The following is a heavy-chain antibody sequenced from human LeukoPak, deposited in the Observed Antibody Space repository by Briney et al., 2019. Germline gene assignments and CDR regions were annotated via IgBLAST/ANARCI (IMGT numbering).Heavy chain of an antibody. CDR2: IRYDGSSK. D-gene: IGHD2-15*01. CDR1: GFTFSSYG. CDR3: AKERSPLGLLEYYMDV. J-gene: IGHJ6*03. Sequence: GGSLRLSCAASGFTFSSYGMHWVRQAPGKGLEWVAFIRYDGSSKFYADSVKGRFTISRDNSKNTLYLQMHSLRAEDTAVYYCAKERSPLGLLEYYMDVWGKGTTVTISS. V-gene: IGHV3-30*02.